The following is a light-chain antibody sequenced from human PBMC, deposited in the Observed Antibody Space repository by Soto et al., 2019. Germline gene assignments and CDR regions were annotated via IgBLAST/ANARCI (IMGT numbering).Light chain of an antibody. CDR1: SSDVGGYTS. CDR2: EIK. J-gene: IGLJ1*01. CDR3: SSYAGSSNV. V-gene: IGLV2-8*01. Sequence: SVLTQPPSAAGSPGQSVAISCTGTSSDVGGYTSVPWYHQHPDKAPKPLIYEIKKRASGVPDRFSGSKSGNTASLTASGLQAEDEADYYCSSYAGSSNVFGTGTRSPS.